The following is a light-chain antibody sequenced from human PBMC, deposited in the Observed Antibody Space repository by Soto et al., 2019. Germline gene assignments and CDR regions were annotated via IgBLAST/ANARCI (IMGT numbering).Light chain of an antibody. J-gene: IGKJ1*01. CDR1: RGISSN. V-gene: IGKV3-15*01. CDR3: HQYNNWPTWT. CDR2: DAS. Sequence: IVMTQSPATLSVSPGERATLSCRASRGISSNLAWYQQKPGQAPRLLIYDASTSATGIPARFSGSESGTEFTLAISSLQSEDFVVYYCHQYNNWPTWTFGLGTKVEIK.